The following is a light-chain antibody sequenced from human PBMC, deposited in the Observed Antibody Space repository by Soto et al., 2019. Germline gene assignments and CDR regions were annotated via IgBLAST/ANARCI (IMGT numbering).Light chain of an antibody. J-gene: IGKJ2*01. CDR3: QQLNNYPDT. CDR2: AAS. CDR1: QGISSS. Sequence: DIQLTQSPSFLSASVGDRVTITCRASQGISSSLGWYQQKPGKAPKLLIYAASTLHSGVPSRFSGSGPGTEFTLTISSLQPEDFATYYCQQLNNYPDTFGQGTKLEIK. V-gene: IGKV1-9*01.